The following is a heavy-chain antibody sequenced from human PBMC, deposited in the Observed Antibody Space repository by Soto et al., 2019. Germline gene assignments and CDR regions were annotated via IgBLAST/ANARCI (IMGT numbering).Heavy chain of an antibody. V-gene: IGHV4-59*08. D-gene: IGHD5-12*01. J-gene: IGHJ4*02. CDR3: ARHRAMYSGYDFTRYFDY. CDR1: GGSISSYY. Sequence: PSETLSLTCTVSGGSISSYYWSWIRQPPGKGLEWIGYIYYSGSTNYNPSLKSRVTISVDTSKNQFSLKLSSVTAADTAVYYCARHRAMYSGYDFTRYFDYWGQGTLVTVSS. CDR2: IYYSGST.